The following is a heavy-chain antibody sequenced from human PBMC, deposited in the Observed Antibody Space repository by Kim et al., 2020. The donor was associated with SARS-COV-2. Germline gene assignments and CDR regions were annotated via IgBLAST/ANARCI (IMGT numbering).Heavy chain of an antibody. Sequence: TFYANSMKGTFTVARDSSKNTLHLQMNSLRVENTAVYYCAIHDWFDPWGQGTLVTVSS. CDR3: AIHDWFDP. J-gene: IGHJ5*02. CDR2: T. V-gene: IGHV3-66*04.